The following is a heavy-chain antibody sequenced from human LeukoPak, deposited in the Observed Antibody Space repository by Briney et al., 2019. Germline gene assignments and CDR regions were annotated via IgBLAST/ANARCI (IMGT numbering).Heavy chain of an antibody. CDR1: GFTFSSYW. J-gene: IGHJ4*02. Sequence: GGSLRLSCAASGFTFSSYWMHWVRQAPGKGLMWVSRINTDGSSTTYADSVKGRFTISRDNAKNTLYPQMNSLRPEDTAVYYCAREPAAISGFDYWGQGTLVTVSS. D-gene: IGHD2-2*02. CDR2: INTDGSST. V-gene: IGHV3-74*01. CDR3: AREPAAISGFDY.